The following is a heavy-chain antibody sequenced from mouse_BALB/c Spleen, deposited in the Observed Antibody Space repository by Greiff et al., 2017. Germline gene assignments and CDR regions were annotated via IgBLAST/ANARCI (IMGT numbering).Heavy chain of an antibody. D-gene: IGHD3-3*01. CDR2: ISYDGSN. V-gene: IGHV3-6*02. Sequence: EVKLQESGPGLVKPSQSLSLTCSVTGYSITSGYYWNWIRQFPGNKLEWMGYISYDGSNNYNPSLKNRISITRDTSKIQFFLKLNSVTTEDTATYYCARRDLDWYFDVWGAGTTVTVSS. CDR1: GYSITSGYY. CDR3: ARRDLDWYFDV. J-gene: IGHJ1*01.